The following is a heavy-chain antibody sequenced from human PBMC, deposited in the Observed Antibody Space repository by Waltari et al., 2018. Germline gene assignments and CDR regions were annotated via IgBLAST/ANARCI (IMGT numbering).Heavy chain of an antibody. CDR3: ARVVTNYYYYMDV. CDR2: INHSGST. D-gene: IGHD5-18*01. V-gene: IGHV4-34*01. Sequence: QVQLQQWGAGLLKPSETLSLTCAVYGGSFSGYSWRWIRQPPGKGLEWIGEINHSGSTNYNPSLKGRVTISVDTSKNQFSLKLSSVTAADTAVYYWARVVTNYYYYMDVWGKGTTVTVSS. J-gene: IGHJ6*03. CDR1: GGSFSGYS.